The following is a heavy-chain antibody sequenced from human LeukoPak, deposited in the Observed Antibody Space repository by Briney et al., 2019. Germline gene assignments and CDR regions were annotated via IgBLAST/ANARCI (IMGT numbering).Heavy chain of an antibody. CDR2: ISGSGEST. D-gene: IGHD3-3*01. J-gene: IGHJ5*02. Sequence: GGSLRLSCECSGFIFSSYAMTWVRQAPGKGLQWVSSISGSGESTYYADSMKGRFTISRDNSKNTLSLQMNSLRAEDTAVYFCAKGWEFRVVIPAAVSWGQGTLVTVSS. CDR3: AKGWEFRVVIPAAVS. CDR1: GFIFSSYA. V-gene: IGHV3-23*01.